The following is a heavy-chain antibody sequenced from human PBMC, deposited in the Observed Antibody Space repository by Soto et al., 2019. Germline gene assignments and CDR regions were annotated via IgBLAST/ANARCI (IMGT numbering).Heavy chain of an antibody. CDR1: GFTFSSYG. CDR3: AREPPYPSYCNSTSCDGGYFDY. CDR2: IWYDGSNK. Sequence: QVQLVESGGGVVQPGRSLRLSCAASGFTFSSYGMHWVRQAPGKGLEWVAVIWYDGSNKYYADSVKGRFTISRDNSKNTLYLQMNSLRAEDTAVYYCAREPPYPSYCNSTSCDGGYFDYVGQGTLVTVSS. V-gene: IGHV3-33*01. J-gene: IGHJ4*02. D-gene: IGHD2-2*01.